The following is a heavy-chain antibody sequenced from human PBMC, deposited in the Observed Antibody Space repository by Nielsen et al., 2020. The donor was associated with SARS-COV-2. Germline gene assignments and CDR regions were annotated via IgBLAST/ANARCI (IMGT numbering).Heavy chain of an antibody. J-gene: IGHJ6*02. CDR3: ARAGINWNYGSAYYGMDV. V-gene: IGHV3-11*05. CDR1: GFTFSAYY. D-gene: IGHD1-7*01. Sequence: GGSLRLSCAASGFTFSAYYMSWIRQAPGKGLEWVSYISSSSSYTNYADSVKGRFTISRDNAKNALYLQMNSLRAKDTAVYYCARAGINWNYGSAYYGMDVWGQGTTVTVSS. CDR2: ISSSSSYT.